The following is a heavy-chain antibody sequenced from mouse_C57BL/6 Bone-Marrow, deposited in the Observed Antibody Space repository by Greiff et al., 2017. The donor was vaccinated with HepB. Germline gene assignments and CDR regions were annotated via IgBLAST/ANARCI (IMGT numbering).Heavy chain of an antibody. V-gene: IGHV2-6*01. CDR3: SRVTTGFAY. Sequence: QVQLQQSGPGLVAPSQSLSITCTVSGFSLTSYGVDWVRQSPGKGLEWLGVIWGVGSTNYNSALKSRLSISKDNSKSQVFLKMNSLQTDDTAMYYCSRVTTGFAYWGQGTLVTVSA. D-gene: IGHD2-3*01. CDR2: IWGVGST. J-gene: IGHJ3*01. CDR1: GFSLTSYG.